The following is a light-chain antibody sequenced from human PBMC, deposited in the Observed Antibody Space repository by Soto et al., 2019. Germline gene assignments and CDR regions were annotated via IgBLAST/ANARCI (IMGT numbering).Light chain of an antibody. V-gene: IGKV2-28*01. CDR2: LGY. Sequence: DVVMTQSPLSLPVTPGEPASISCRSSLSLLHSDGYNYLDWYLQKPGQSPQLLTYLGYTRASGVNDRFGGSGSGTDFTLKSSIVEAEDVWSYCCMQVLQAPMYTFGQGTKLEIK. CDR1: LSLLHSDGYNY. J-gene: IGKJ2*01. CDR3: MQVLQAPMYT.